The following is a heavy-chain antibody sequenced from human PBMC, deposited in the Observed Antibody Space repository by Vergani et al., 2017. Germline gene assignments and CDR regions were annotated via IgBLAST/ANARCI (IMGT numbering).Heavy chain of an antibody. Sequence: QVQVVQSGAEVKKPGASVTVYCKVSGDSSSEISINWVRQAPGKGLVWMGAFDPKDGETIYAQKFQGRVSMTEDRSTDTAYMDLSSLRSDDTAVYYCAGARESGCWLDAFDIWGQGTKVTVSS. D-gene: IGHD2-21*01. CDR3: AGARESGCWLDAFDI. J-gene: IGHJ3*02. CDR1: GDSSSEIS. CDR2: FDPKDGET. V-gene: IGHV1-24*01.